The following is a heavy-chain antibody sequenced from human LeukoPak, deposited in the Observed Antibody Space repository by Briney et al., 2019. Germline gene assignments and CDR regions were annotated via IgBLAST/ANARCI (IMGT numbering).Heavy chain of an antibody. D-gene: IGHD3-9*01. J-gene: IGHJ4*02. V-gene: IGHV1-69*04. CDR2: IIPILGTA. CDR1: GGTFSSYA. Sequence: ASVKVSCKASGGTFSSYAISWVRQAPGQGLEWMGRIIPILGTANYAQKFQGRVTITADKSTSTAYMELGSLRSEDTAVYYCARGQDYDILTGSFDYWGQGTLVTVSS. CDR3: ARGQDYDILTGSFDY.